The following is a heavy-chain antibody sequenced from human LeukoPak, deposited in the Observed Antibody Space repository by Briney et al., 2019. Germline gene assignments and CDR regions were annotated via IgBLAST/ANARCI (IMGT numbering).Heavy chain of an antibody. J-gene: IGHJ6*03. Sequence: GGSLRLSCAVSGFIGSDGYMNWVRQAPGKGLEWVANIKQDGSEKNYVDSVKGRFTISRDNADNSLYLEMTNLRVEDTAVYFCASRYCTGVNCFAASYMCMDVWGKGTTVTVSS. D-gene: IGHD2-8*02. CDR2: IKQDGSEK. CDR1: GFIGSDGY. CDR3: ASRYCTGVNCFAASYMCMDV. V-gene: IGHV3-7*01.